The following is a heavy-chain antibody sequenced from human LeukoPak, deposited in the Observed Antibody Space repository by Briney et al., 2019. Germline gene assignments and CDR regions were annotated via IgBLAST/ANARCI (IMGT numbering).Heavy chain of an antibody. CDR1: GGSISSYY. CDR2: IYYSGSP. J-gene: IGHJ4*02. V-gene: IGHV4-59*08. D-gene: IGHD3-10*01. CDR3: ARHPTWGITMVE. Sequence: SETLSLTCTVSGGSISSYYWSWMRQPPGKRVEGIGYIYYSGSPNYNPSLKSRVNISVDTSKNQFSLKLSSVTAADTAVYYRARHPTWGITMVEWGQGTLVTVSS.